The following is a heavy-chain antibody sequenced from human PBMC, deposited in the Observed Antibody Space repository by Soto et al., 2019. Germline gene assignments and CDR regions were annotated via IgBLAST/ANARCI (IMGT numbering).Heavy chain of an antibody. D-gene: IGHD2-2*01. CDR2: ISSSSSYI. CDR1: GFAFSSYS. J-gene: IGHJ3*02. Sequence: LRLSCAASGFAFSSYSMNWVRQAPGKGLEWVSSISSSSSYIYYADSVKGRFTISRDNAKNSLYLQMNSLRAEDTAVYYCARVGGGYQLLHAFDIWGQGTMVTVSS. V-gene: IGHV3-21*01. CDR3: ARVGGGYQLLHAFDI.